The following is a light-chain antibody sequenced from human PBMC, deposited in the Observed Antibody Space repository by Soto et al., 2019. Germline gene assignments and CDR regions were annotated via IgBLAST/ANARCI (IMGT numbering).Light chain of an antibody. CDR1: QSVSSSY. V-gene: IGKV3-20*01. CDR2: GAS. CDR3: QQYGSSLT. Sequence: EIVLTQSPGTLSLSPGERATLSCRASQSVSSSYLAWYQQKPGQAPRLLIYGASSRATGIPDRFSGSGSGTDFTLTISRLEPEDFAVYYWQQYGSSLTFGPGTKLEIK. J-gene: IGKJ3*01.